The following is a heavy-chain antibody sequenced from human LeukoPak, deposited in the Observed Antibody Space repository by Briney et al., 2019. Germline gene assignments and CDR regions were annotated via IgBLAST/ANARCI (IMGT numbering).Heavy chain of an antibody. CDR3: AKDYSKTSYYGSGTYYRPNWFDP. D-gene: IGHD3-10*01. V-gene: IGHV3-30*02. CDR1: GFTFSSYG. CDR2: IRSDGSNK. Sequence: QPGGSLRLSCAASGFTFSSYGMHWVRQAPGTGLEWVAFIRSDGSNKNYADSVKGRFTISRDNSKNTLYLQMNSLRPDDTAVYYCAKDYSKTSYYGSGTYYRPNWFDPWGQGTLVTVSS. J-gene: IGHJ5*02.